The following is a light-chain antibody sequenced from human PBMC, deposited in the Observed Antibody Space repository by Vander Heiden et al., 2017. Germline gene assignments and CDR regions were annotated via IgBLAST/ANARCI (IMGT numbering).Light chain of an antibody. CDR3: AVWDGSLNGWV. CDR2: SN. J-gene: IGLJ3*02. V-gene: IGLV1-44*01. Sequence: QSVLTQPLSASGTPGQRVTISCSGSSSNIGRDTVNWYQQLPGTATKLRIYSNDRFSGSKSGTSASLAISGLQAEDEADYYCAVWDGSLNGWVYGGGTKLTVL. CDR1: SSNIGRDT.